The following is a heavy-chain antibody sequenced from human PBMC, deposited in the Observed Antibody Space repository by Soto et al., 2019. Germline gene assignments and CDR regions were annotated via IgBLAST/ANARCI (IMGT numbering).Heavy chain of an antibody. Sequence: PGGSQRLSCAASGFTFSSYAMHWVRQAPGKGLEWVAVISYDGSNKYYADSVKGRFTISRDNSKNTLYLQMNSLRAEDTAVYYCARWGQEYSSSSDDYYYGMDVWGQGTTVTVSS. J-gene: IGHJ6*02. CDR1: GFTFSSYA. CDR3: ARWGQEYSSSSDDYYYGMDV. V-gene: IGHV3-30-3*01. D-gene: IGHD6-6*01. CDR2: ISYDGSNK.